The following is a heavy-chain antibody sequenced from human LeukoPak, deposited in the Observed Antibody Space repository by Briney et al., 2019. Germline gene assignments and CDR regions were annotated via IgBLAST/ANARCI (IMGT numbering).Heavy chain of an antibody. CDR2: MYYSGST. D-gene: IGHD6-25*01. J-gene: IGHJ6*03. V-gene: IGHV4-59*04. Sequence: SETLSLTCTVSGGSISSYYWSWIRQPPGKGLEWIGSMYYSGSTYYDPSLKRRVTISVDTSKNQFSLKLSSVTAADAGVYYCARHPRQTYYFYMDIWGKGTTVTISS. CDR3: ARHPRQTYYFYMDI. CDR1: GGSISSYY.